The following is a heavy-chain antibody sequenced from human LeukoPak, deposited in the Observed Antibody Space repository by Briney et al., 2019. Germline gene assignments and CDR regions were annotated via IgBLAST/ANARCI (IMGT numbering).Heavy chain of an antibody. CDR3: TTDAGYSSRWYNY. CDR2: IKSKIDGETT. J-gene: IGHJ4*02. Sequence: GGSLRLSCAASGFTFSNAYVKWVRQAPGKGLEWVGRIKSKIDGETTDYAAPVKGRFSISRDDSRNTLYLQMNSLKTEDTAVYYCTTDAGYSSRWYNYWGQGTLVTVSS. V-gene: IGHV3-15*01. CDR1: GFTFSNAY. D-gene: IGHD6-13*01.